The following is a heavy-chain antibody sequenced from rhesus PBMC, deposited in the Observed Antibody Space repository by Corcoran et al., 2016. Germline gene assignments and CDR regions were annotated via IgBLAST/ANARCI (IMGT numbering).Heavy chain of an antibody. CDR3: ARDAISLDV. V-gene: IGHV4-147*01. Sequence: QVQLQESGPGLVAPSETLSLTCAVSGVSLYGNYWTWIRQSPGKGLEWVGYISGNSQSTSYNPSLGGRVTISKDTSQNQYSLMLTSVTAADSAVYYCARDAISLDVWGRGVLVTVSS. J-gene: IGHJ5-2*02. CDR2: ISGNSQST. CDR1: GVSLYGNY.